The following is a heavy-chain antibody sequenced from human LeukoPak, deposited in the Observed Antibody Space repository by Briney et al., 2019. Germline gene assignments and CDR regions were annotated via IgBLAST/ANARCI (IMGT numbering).Heavy chain of an antibody. Sequence: TGGSLRLSCAASGFTFSSYGMHWVRQAPGKGLEWVAVIWYDGSNKYYADSVKGRFTISRDNSKNTLYLQMNSLRAEDTAVYYCARVRSMVRDYGMDVWGQGTTVTVSS. V-gene: IGHV3-33*01. CDR3: ARVRSMVRDYGMDV. D-gene: IGHD3-10*01. CDR1: GFTFSSYG. CDR2: IWYDGSNK. J-gene: IGHJ6*02.